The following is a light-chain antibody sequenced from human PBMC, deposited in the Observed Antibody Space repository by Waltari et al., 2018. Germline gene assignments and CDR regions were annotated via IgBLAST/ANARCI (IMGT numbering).Light chain of an antibody. CDR1: SSDVGGYNF. CDR2: EVN. J-gene: IGLJ3*02. CDR3: NSFTSTTTWL. V-gene: IGLV2-14*01. Sequence: QSALTQPASVSGSPGQSITISCTGTSSDVGGYNFVSWYQHHPNKAPKLILYEVNYRPPGGSGRFCGSMSGNTASLIISGLQAEDVADYYCNSFTSTTTWLFGGGTKLTVL.